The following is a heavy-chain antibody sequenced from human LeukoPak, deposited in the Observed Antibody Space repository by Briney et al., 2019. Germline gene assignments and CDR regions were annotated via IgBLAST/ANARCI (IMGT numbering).Heavy chain of an antibody. CDR1: GGSLSGYY. D-gene: IGHD3-16*01. CDR2: FHNSGTS. CDR3: TRGAGWLIDY. J-gene: IGHJ4*02. V-gene: IGHV4-59*01. Sequence: SETLSLTCAVYGGSLSGYYWTWVRQPPGKGLEWIGYFHNSGTSTYNPSLKSRVTISADTSKNQFSLKLNSLTTADTAVYYCTRGAGWLIDYWGQGILVTVSS.